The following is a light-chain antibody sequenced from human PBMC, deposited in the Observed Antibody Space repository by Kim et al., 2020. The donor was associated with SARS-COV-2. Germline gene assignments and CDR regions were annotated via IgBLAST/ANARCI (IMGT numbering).Light chain of an antibody. CDR3: QQYGSLPTWT. CDR1: QRVSSSY. V-gene: IGKV3-20*01. Sequence: PGERATLSCRASQRVSSSYLAWYQQKPGQAPRLLIYGASSRATGIPDRFSGSGSGTDFTLTISRLEPEDFAVYYCQQYGSLPTWTFGQGTKVDIK. CDR2: GAS. J-gene: IGKJ1*01.